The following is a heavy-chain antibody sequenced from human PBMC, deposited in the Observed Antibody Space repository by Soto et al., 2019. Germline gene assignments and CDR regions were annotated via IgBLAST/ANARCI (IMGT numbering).Heavy chain of an antibody. CDR1: GGSICGYY. J-gene: IGHJ4*02. CDR2: IYYSGST. Sequence: PSETLSLTCSVSGGSICGYYWSWIRQPPGKGLEWIGYIYYSGSTNYNPSLKSRVTISVDTSKNQFSLKLSSVTAADTAVYYCAXTRYCSGGSCYSDYFDYWGQGTLVTVSS. CDR3: AXTRYCSGGSCYSDYFDY. V-gene: IGHV4-59*01. D-gene: IGHD2-15*01.